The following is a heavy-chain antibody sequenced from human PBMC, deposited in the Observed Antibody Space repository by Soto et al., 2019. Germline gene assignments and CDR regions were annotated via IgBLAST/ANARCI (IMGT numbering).Heavy chain of an antibody. Sequence: EVQLVDSGGGLVQPGGSLRLSCAASGFSFSGHWMGWVRQAPGKGLEWVANIKQDGSEKFYADSVKGRFTISRDNAKNSLYLQMDSLRAEDTAVYYCASWTYNSGWCLDSWGQGTLVTVSS. D-gene: IGHD6-19*01. CDR1: GFSFSGHW. J-gene: IGHJ4*02. CDR2: IKQDGSEK. CDR3: ASWTYNSGWCLDS. V-gene: IGHV3-7*03.